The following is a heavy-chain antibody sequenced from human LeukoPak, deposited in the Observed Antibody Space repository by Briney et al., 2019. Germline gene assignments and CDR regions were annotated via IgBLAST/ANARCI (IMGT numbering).Heavy chain of an antibody. J-gene: IGHJ6*02. Sequence: VSVKVSCKASGYTFTGYYMHWVRQAPGQGLEWMGRINPNSGGTNYAQKFQGRVTMTRDTSISTAYMELSRLRSDDTAVYYCARVHTVYYGMDVWGQGTTVTVSS. CDR2: INPNSGGT. V-gene: IGHV1-2*06. CDR3: ARVHTVYYGMDV. CDR1: GYTFTGYY. D-gene: IGHD2-2*02.